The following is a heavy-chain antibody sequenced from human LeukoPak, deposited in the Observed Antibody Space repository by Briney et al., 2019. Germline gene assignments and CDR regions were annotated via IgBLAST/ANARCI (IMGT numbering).Heavy chain of an antibody. V-gene: IGHV4-38-2*01. J-gene: IGHJ4*02. CDR2: IYHSGST. CDR3: ARYPVVVPAPDY. CDR1: GYSISSGYY. D-gene: IGHD2-2*01. Sequence: PSETLSLTCAVSGYSISSGYYWGWIRQPPGKGLEWIGSIYHSGSTYYNPSLKSRVTISVDTSKNQFSLKLSSVTAADTAVYYCARYPVVVPAPDYWGQGTLVTVSS.